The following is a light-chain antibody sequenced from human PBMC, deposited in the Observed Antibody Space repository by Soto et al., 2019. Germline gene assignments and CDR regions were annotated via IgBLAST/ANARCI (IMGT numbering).Light chain of an antibody. Sequence: QSVLTQPPSASGTPGQRVPISCSGTSSSIGSNTVNWYQQLPGTAPKLLIYSNNQRPSGVPDRFSGSKSGTSASLAISGLQSEDEADYYCAAWDDSLNGYGFGTGTKVTVL. CDR2: SNN. J-gene: IGLJ1*01. V-gene: IGLV1-44*01. CDR1: SSSIGSNT. CDR3: AAWDDSLNGYG.